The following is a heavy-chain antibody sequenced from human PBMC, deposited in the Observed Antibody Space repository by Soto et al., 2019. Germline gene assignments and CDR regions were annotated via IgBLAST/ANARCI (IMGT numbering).Heavy chain of an antibody. D-gene: IGHD3-22*01. CDR3: ARYDSSGYYWPYYYYGMDV. V-gene: IGHV3-48*04. J-gene: IGHJ6*01. CDR1: GFTFSSYS. Sequence: PGGSLRLSCAASGFTFSSYSMNSVRQAPGKGLEWVSYISSSSSTINYADSVKGRFTISRDNAKNSLYLQMNSLRAEDTAVYYCARYDSSGYYWPYYYYGMDVWGQGTTVTVSS. CDR2: ISSSSSTI.